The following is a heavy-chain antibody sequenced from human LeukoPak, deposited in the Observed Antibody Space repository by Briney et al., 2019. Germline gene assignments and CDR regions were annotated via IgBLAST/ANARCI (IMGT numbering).Heavy chain of an antibody. CDR3: ARVYSSSYYNWFDP. Sequence: SETLSLTCTVSGGSISSYYWSWIRQPPGKGLEWTGYIYYSGSTNYNPSLKSRVTISVDTSKNQFSLKLSSVTAADTAVYYCARVYSSSYYNWFDPWGQGTLVTVSS. D-gene: IGHD6-6*01. V-gene: IGHV4-59*01. CDR1: GGSISSYY. CDR2: IYYSGST. J-gene: IGHJ5*02.